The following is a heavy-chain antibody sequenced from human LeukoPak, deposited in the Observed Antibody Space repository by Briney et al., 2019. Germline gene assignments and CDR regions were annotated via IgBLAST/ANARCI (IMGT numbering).Heavy chain of an antibody. CDR3: ARGLGATKFGAFEY. J-gene: IGHJ4*02. D-gene: IGHD1-26*01. V-gene: IGHV4-39*07. Sequence: SETLSLTCTFSSGSISSSRCYWGWIRQPPGKGLEWIGNIYYSGSTYYNPSLKSRVNISVDTSKNQFSLKLSSVTAADTAVYYCARGLGATKFGAFEYWGQGTLVTVSS. CDR1: SGSISSSRCY. CDR2: IYYSGST.